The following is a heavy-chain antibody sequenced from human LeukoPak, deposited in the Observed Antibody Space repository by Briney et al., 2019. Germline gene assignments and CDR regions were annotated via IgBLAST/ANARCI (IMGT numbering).Heavy chain of an antibody. V-gene: IGHV1-46*01. Sequence: ASVKVSCKASGYTFTSYYMHWVRQAPGQGLEWMGIINPSGGSTSYAQKFQGRVTMTRDTSTSTVSMELSSLRSEDTAVYYCVLLSGIVGATFFDYWGQGTLVTVSS. CDR3: VLLSGIVGATFFDY. CDR2: INPSGGST. CDR1: GYTFTSYY. D-gene: IGHD1-26*01. J-gene: IGHJ4*02.